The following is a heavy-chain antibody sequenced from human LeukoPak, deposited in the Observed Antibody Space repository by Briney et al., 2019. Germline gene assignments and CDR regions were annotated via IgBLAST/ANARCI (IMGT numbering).Heavy chain of an antibody. CDR3: SRELAWGPADY. V-gene: IGHV6-1*01. D-gene: IGHD7-27*01. Sequence: NLSQTLSLTCAISGDSVSSNSAAWGWIRQSPSRGLEWLRRTYYRSGWYNDYALSVESRITINPDTSKNQVSLQLTSVTPEDTAVYYCSRELAWGPADYWGQGTLVSVSS. CDR2: TYYRSGWYN. J-gene: IGHJ4*02. CDR1: GDSVSSNSAA.